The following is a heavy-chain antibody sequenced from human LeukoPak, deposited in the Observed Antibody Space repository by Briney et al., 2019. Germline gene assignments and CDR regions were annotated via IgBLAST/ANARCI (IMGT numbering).Heavy chain of an antibody. V-gene: IGHV1-2*02. D-gene: IGHD6-19*01. Sequence: ASVKLSCKASGYTFTGYYMHWVRQAPGQGLEWMGWINPNSGGTNYAQKFQGRLTITRDTSISIAYMQLSRLRSDDTAVYYCARAYSSGHSTYFDYWGQGTLVTVSS. CDR1: GYTFTGYY. J-gene: IGHJ4*02. CDR2: INPNSGGT. CDR3: ARAYSSGHSTYFDY.